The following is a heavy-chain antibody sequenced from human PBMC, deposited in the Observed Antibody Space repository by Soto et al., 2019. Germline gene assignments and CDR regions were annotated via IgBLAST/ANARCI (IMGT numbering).Heavy chain of an antibody. J-gene: IGHJ5*02. V-gene: IGHV4-39*01. CDR3: ARHQSHSSSYVDP. CDR2: IYYSGST. D-gene: IGHD6-13*01. Sequence: QLQLQESGPGLVKPSETLSLTCTVSGGSISSSSYYWGWIRQPPGKGLEWIGSIYYSGSTYYNPSLKGRVTISVDTSKKQFSLKLSSVTAADTAVYYCARHQSHSSSYVDPWGQGTLVTVSS. CDR1: GGSISSSSYY.